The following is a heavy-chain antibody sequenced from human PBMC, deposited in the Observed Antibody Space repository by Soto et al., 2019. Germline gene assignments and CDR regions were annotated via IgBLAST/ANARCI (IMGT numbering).Heavy chain of an antibody. Sequence: QVQVEQSGVEVSRPGSSVKVSCKASGDTFKNCVISWLRQAPGQGLEWMGGIIPLFGTTDFAQRCQGRLTITTDESTTAASMELSRLRSADTATYYCAAELGFGKLAVVWGQGTTVIVSS. CDR3: AAELGFGKLAVV. CDR1: GDTFKNCV. D-gene: IGHD1-7*01. J-gene: IGHJ6*02. CDR2: IIPLFGTT. V-gene: IGHV1-69*01.